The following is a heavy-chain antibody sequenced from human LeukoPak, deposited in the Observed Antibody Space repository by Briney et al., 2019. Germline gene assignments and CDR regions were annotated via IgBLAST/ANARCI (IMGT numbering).Heavy chain of an antibody. CDR1: GFTFSSYA. V-gene: IGHV3-30-3*01. CDR2: ISYDGSNK. J-gene: IGHJ4*02. CDR3: AGGSGSYLNY. D-gene: IGHD1-26*01. Sequence: GGSLRLSCAASGFTFSSYAMHWVRQAPGKGLEWVAVISYDGSNKYYADSVKGRFTISRDNSKNTLYLQMNSLRAEDTAVYYCAGGSGSYLNYWGQGTLVTVSS.